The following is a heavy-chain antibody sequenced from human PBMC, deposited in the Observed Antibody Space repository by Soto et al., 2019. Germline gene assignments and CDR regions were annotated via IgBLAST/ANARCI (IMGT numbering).Heavy chain of an antibody. J-gene: IGHJ4*02. D-gene: IGHD4-17*01. CDR1: GGSVSSGSYY. V-gene: IGHV4-61*01. CDR2: IYYSGST. CDR3: AGMTTVTNHFDY. Sequence: SETLSLTCTVSGGSVSSGSYYWSWIRQPPGKGLEWIGYIYYSGSTNYNPSLKSRVTISVDTSKNQFSLKLSSVTAADTAVYYCAGMTTVTNHFDYWGQGTLVTVSS.